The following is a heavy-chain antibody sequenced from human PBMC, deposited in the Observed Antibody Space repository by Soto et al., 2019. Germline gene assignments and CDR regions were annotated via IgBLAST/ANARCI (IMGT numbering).Heavy chain of an antibody. J-gene: IGHJ6*02. Sequence: SVKVSCKASGGTFGNSAISWVRQAPGQGLEWMGGIIPSFATGNSAPEFQGRLTITADKSTTTAYMELSSLRSDDTAVYYCARDGERDTGLNFYYYLHGMDAWGQGTRVTVSS. CDR1: GGTFGNSA. CDR3: ARDGERDTGLNFYYYLHGMDA. D-gene: IGHD1-1*01. CDR2: IIPSFATG. V-gene: IGHV1-69*06.